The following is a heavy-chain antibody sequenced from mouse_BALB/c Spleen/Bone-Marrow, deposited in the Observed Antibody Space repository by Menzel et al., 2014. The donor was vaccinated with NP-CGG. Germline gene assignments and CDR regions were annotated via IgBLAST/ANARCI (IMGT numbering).Heavy chain of an antibody. CDR3: TTGGNDWFAY. J-gene: IGHJ3*01. CDR2: INPTSGYT. CDR1: GYTFTSYW. Sequence: VQLQQSGPELAKPGASVQMSCRASGYTFTSYWMNWVKQRPVPGLVWIGYINPTSGYTEYNQKFKDKATLTTDKSSSTAYMQLSSLTSEDSAVYYCTTGGNDWFAYWGQGTLVTVSA. V-gene: IGHV1-7*01. D-gene: IGHD2-1*01.